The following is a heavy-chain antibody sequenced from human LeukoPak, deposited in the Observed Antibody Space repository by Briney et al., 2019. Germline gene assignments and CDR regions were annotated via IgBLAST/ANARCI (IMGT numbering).Heavy chain of an antibody. Sequence: GASVKVSCKASGGTFSSYAISWVRQAPGQGLEWMGGIIPIFGTANYAQKFQGRVTITADESTSTAYMELSSLRSEDTAVYYCARGRYDFWSGYPYMDVWGKGTTVTVSS. CDR3: ARGRYDFWSGYPYMDV. J-gene: IGHJ6*03. V-gene: IGHV1-69*13. CDR1: GGTFSSYA. D-gene: IGHD3-3*01. CDR2: IIPIFGTA.